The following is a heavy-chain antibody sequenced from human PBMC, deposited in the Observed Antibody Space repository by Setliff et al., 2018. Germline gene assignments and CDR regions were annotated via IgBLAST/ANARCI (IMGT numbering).Heavy chain of an antibody. V-gene: IGHV4-61*09. J-gene: IGHJ4*02. CDR1: GGSISSGSYY. Sequence: SETLSLTCTVSGGSISSGSYYWSWIRQPAGKGLEWIAHIYTSGSTNYNPSRKSRVTISVDTSENQFSLRLKSVTAADTAVYYCARLWISYESNTYFYPKYFDFWGQGTLVTVSS. CDR3: ARLWISYESNTYFYPKYFDF. D-gene: IGHD3-22*01. CDR2: IYTSGST.